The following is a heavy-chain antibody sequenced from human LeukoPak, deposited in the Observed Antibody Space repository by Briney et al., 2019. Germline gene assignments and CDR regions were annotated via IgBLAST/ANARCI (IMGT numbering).Heavy chain of an antibody. CDR3: ASVLRFLEWLLY. V-gene: IGHV4-39*01. CDR1: GGSISSSSYY. CDR2: IYYSGST. J-gene: IGHJ4*02. D-gene: IGHD3-3*01. Sequence: SETLSLTCTVSGGSISSSSYYWGWIRQPPGKGREWIGSIYYSGSTYYNPSLKSRVTISVDTSKNQFSLKLSSVTAADTAVYYCASVLRFLEWLLYWGQGTLVTVSS.